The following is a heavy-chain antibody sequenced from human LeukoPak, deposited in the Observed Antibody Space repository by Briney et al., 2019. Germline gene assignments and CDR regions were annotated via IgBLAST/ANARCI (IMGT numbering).Heavy chain of an antibody. V-gene: IGHV3-49*04. CDR1: GFTFGDYA. CDR2: IRSKAYGGTT. D-gene: IGHD3-22*01. Sequence: GGSLRLSRTASGFTFGDYAMSWVRQAPGKGLEWVGFIRSKAYGGTTEYAASVKGRFTISRDDSKSIAYLQMNSLKTEDTAVYYCTRDRYYDSSGPIDYWGQGTLVTVSS. CDR3: TRDRYYDSSGPIDY. J-gene: IGHJ4*02.